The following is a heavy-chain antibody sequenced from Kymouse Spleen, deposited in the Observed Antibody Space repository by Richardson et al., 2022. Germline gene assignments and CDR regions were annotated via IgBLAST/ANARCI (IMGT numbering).Heavy chain of an antibody. CDR3: ARDYYGSGSYYNDYYYYGMDV. V-gene: IGHV3-11*01. CDR2: ISSSGSTI. D-gene: IGHD3-10*01. Sequence: QVQLVESGGGLVKPGGSLRLSCAASGFTFSDYYMSWIRQAPGKGLEWVSYISSSGSTIYYADSVKGRFTISRDNAKNSLYLQMNSLRAEDTAVYYCARDYYGSGSYYNDYYYYGMDVWGQGTTVTVSS. CDR1: GFTFSDYY. J-gene: IGHJ6*02.